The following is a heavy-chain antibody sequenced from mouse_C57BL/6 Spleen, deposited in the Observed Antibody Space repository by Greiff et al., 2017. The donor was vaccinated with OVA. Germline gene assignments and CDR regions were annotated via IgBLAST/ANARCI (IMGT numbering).Heavy chain of an antibody. CDR2: ISSGSSTI. V-gene: IGHV5-17*01. CDR3: ARHYYGSPYWYFDV. Sequence: EVHLVESGGGLVKPGGSLKLSCAASGFTFSDYGMHWVRQAPEKGLEWVAYISSGSSTIYYADTVKGRFTISRDNAKNTLFLQMTSLRSEDTAMYYCARHYYGSPYWYFDVWGTGTTVTVSS. CDR1: GFTFSDYG. D-gene: IGHD1-1*01. J-gene: IGHJ1*03.